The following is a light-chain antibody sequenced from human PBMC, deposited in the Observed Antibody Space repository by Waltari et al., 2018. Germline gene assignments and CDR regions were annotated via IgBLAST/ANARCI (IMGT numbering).Light chain of an antibody. V-gene: IGLV1-47*01. Sequence: QSVLTQPPSASGTPGQRVPISCSGSSSNIGSNYVYWYQQFPGTAPKLLIYTNNQRPSGVPDRFSGSKSGTSASLAISGLRSEDEADYYCAAWDDSLTGYVFGTGTKVSVL. CDR2: TNN. CDR3: AAWDDSLTGYV. J-gene: IGLJ1*01. CDR1: SSNIGSNY.